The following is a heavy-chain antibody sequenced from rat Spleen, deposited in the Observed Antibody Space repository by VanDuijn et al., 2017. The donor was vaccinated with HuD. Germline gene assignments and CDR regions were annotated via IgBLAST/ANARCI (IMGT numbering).Heavy chain of an antibody. CDR3: ARRHYGYTDYFDY. D-gene: IGHD1-9*01. CDR2: ISPSGVT. Sequence: EVQLVESDGGLVQPGRSLKLSCAASGFTFSDYYMAWVRQAPTKGLEWVTSISPSGVTYYRDSVKGRFTISRDNAKNTLYLQMNSLRSEDTATYYCARRHYGYTDYFDYWGQGVMVTVSS. CDR1: GFTFSDYY. V-gene: IGHV5-25*01. J-gene: IGHJ2*01.